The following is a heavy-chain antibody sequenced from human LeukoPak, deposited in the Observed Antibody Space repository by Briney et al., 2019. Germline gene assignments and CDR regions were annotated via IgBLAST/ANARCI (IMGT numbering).Heavy chain of an antibody. J-gene: IGHJ4*02. CDR2: ISSSSSYI. V-gene: IGHV3-21*01. D-gene: IGHD6-13*01. CDR1: GFTFSSYS. Sequence: KSGGSLRLSCAASGFTFSSYSMNWVRQAPGKGLEWVSSISSSSSYIYYADSVKGRFTISRDNAKNSLYLQMNSLRAEDTAVYYCARAGAAAGFADWGQGTLVTVSS. CDR3: ARAGAAAGFAD.